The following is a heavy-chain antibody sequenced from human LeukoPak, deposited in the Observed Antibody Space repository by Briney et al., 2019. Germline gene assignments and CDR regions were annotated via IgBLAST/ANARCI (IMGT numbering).Heavy chain of an antibody. J-gene: IGHJ6*02. V-gene: IGHV3-30-3*01. CDR1: GLTFSSYA. Sequence: GGSLRLSCAASGLTFSSYAMHWVRQAPGKGLEWVAVISYVGSNKYYADSVKGRFTISRDNSKNTLYLQMNSLRAEDTAVYYCARDLYYYGSGSFGNYYYYGMDVWGQGTTVTVSS. CDR2: ISYVGSNK. CDR3: ARDLYYYGSGSFGNYYYYGMDV. D-gene: IGHD3-10*01.